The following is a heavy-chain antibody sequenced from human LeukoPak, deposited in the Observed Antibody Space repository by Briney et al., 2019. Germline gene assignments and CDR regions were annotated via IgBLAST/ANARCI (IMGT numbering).Heavy chain of an antibody. CDR1: GYTFTGYY. Sequence: GASVKVSCTASGYTFTGYYMHWVRQAPGQGLEWMVWINPNSGGTNYAQKFQGRVTMTRDTSISTAYMELSRLRSDDTAVYYCATITMVRGVPLKPLDYWGQGTLVTVSS. J-gene: IGHJ4*02. V-gene: IGHV1-2*02. CDR3: ATITMVRGVPLKPLDY. CDR2: INPNSGGT. D-gene: IGHD3-10*01.